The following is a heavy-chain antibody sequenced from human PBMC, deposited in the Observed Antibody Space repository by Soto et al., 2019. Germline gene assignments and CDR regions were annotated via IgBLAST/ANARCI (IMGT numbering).Heavy chain of an antibody. J-gene: IGHJ5*02. CDR2: ISGSGGST. CDR1: GFTFSSYA. CDR3: TGSSDWYAWFDP. D-gene: IGHD6-19*01. V-gene: IGHV3-23*01. Sequence: EVQLLESGGGLVQPGGSLRLSCAASGFTFSSYAMSWVRQAPGKGLEWVSAISGSGGSTYYADSVKGRFTISRDNSKTTLYRQMNSLRAEDTAVYYCTGSSDWYAWFDPWGQGTLVTVSS.